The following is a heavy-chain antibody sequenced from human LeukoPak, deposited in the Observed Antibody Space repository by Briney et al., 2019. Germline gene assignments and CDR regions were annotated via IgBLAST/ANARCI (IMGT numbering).Heavy chain of an antibody. CDR2: ISSSSSYI. Sequence: TGGTLRLSCAASGFTFNTYGMSWVRQAPGKGLEWVSSISSSSSYIYYADSVKGRFTISRDNAKNSLYLQMNSLRAEDTAVYYCARGTGLLSYSSGPLRYYYMDVWGKGTTVTISS. CDR1: GFTFNTYG. V-gene: IGHV3-21*01. CDR3: ARGTGLLSYSSGPLRYYYMDV. J-gene: IGHJ6*03. D-gene: IGHD6-19*01.